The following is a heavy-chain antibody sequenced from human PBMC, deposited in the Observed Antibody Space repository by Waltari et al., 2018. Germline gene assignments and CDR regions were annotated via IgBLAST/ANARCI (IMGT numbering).Heavy chain of an antibody. CDR3: ARGRYDSSGYFPYYFDY. V-gene: IGHV1-3*01. Sequence: QVQLVQSGAEVKKPGASVKVSCKASGYTFTSYAMHWVRQAPGQRLEWMGWINAGNGNTKYSQKFQGRVTITRDTSASTAYMELSSLRSEDMAVYYCARGRYDSSGYFPYYFDYWGQGTLVTVSS. D-gene: IGHD3-22*01. CDR1: GYTFTSYA. CDR2: INAGNGNT. J-gene: IGHJ4*02.